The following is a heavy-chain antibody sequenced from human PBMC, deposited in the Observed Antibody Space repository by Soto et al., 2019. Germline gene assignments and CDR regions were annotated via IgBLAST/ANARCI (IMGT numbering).Heavy chain of an antibody. CDR2: IDPSDSYT. D-gene: IGHD2-15*01. CDR3: ASLRAYCSGGSCYVHYGMDV. Sequence: EVQLVQSGAEVKKPGESLRISCKGSGYSFTSYWISWVRQMPGKGLEWMGRIDPSDSYTNYSPSFQGHVTISADKSISTAYLQWSSLKASDTAMYYCASLRAYCSGGSCYVHYGMDVWGQGTTVTVSS. CDR1: GYSFTSYW. J-gene: IGHJ6*02. V-gene: IGHV5-10-1*01.